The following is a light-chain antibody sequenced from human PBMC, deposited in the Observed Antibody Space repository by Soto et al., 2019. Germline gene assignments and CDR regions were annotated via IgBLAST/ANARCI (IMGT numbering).Light chain of an antibody. J-gene: IGKJ3*01. Sequence: EIVLTQSPATLSLSPGDRASLSCRASPSVSSYLAWYQQHPGQAPRLLISDASNKATGIPARVSGGGSGTDFTRTISSLEPEDLAVDYWQQRSNWLFAFGPGTKVDIK. CDR1: PSVSSY. CDR3: QQRSNWLFA. V-gene: IGKV3-11*01. CDR2: DAS.